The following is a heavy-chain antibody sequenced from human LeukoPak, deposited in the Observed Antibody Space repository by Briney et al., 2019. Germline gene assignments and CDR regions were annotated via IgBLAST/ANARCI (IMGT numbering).Heavy chain of an antibody. CDR1: GASLSTSPYY. Sequence: PSETLSLTCSVSGASLSTSPYYWGWIRQPPGKGLEWIGNIYYTGSTYYNVSLNSRVTISIDTSKNLFSLRLNSMTAADTAVYYCARRHYYNSGIDYWGQGTLVTVSS. CDR2: IYYTGST. CDR3: ARRHYYNSGIDY. V-gene: IGHV4-39*01. J-gene: IGHJ4*02. D-gene: IGHD3-10*01.